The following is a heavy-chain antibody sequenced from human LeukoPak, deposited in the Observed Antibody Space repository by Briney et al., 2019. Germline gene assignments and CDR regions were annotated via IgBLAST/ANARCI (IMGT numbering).Heavy chain of an antibody. CDR1: GFTPSSYG. D-gene: IGHD5-24*01. CDR2: RWYDRRNK. Sequence: GRSLRLSCAASGFTPSSYGMHWVRQAPGKGLEGVAVRWYDRRNKYYANTVNGRFTNSRDNSKNPPYPQMNSRRAEGTAVYYCARDGGRDGYNLDIDYWGQGTLVTVSS. V-gene: IGHV3-33*01. CDR3: ARDGGRDGYNLDIDY. J-gene: IGHJ4*02.